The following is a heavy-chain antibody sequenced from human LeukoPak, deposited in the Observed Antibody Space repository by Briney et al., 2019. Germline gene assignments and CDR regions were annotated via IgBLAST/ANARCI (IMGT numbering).Heavy chain of an antibody. CDR2: IYTSGST. CDR3: ARDSHYYNSSGYGGYWFDP. J-gene: IGHJ5*02. CDR1: GGSVSSGSYY. D-gene: IGHD3-22*01. V-gene: IGHV4-61*02. Sequence: PSRTLSLTCPVSGGSVSSGSYYGSWIRQPAGEGLGWIGRIYTSGSTNYNPSLKSRVTISVDTSKNQFSLKLSSVTAADTAVYYCARDSHYYNSSGYGGYWFDPWGQGTLVTVSS.